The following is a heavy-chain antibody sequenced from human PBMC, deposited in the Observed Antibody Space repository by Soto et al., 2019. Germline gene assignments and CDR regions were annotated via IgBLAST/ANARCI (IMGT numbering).Heavy chain of an antibody. CDR2: ISSSGSTI. CDR3: ARPATSYSSSWYDY. Sequence: GGSLRLSCAASGFTFSDYYMSWIRQAPGKGLEWVSYISSSGSTIYYADSVKGRFTISRDNAKNSLYLQMNSLRAEDTAVYYCARPATSYSSSWYDYWGQGTLVTVSS. V-gene: IGHV3-11*01. D-gene: IGHD6-13*01. CDR1: GFTFSDYY. J-gene: IGHJ4*02.